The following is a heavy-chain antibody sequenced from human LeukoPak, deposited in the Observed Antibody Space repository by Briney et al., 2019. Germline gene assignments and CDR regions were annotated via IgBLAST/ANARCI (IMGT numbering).Heavy chain of an antibody. CDR1: RGSISSGGYY. D-gene: IGHD3-9*01. CDR2: IYYSGST. V-gene: IGHV4-31*03. J-gene: IGHJ4*02. CDR3: ATVDYDILTGYYWIDY. Sequence: SQTLSLTCTVSRGSISSGGYYWSWIRQHPGKGLEWLGYIYYSGSTYYNPSLKSRVTISVDTSKNQFSLKLSSMTAADTAVYYCATVDYDILTGYYWIDYWGQGTLVTVSS.